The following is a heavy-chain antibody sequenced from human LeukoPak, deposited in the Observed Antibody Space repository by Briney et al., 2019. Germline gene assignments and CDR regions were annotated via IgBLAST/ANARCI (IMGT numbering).Heavy chain of an antibody. Sequence: PGGSLRLSCAASGFTFSSYSMSWVRQAPGKGLEWVSYISSTSSTIYHADSVKGRFTISRDNAKNSLYLQMNSLRDEDTALYYCTRSGNYDCWGQGTLVTVSS. D-gene: IGHD1-1*01. CDR1: GFTFSSYS. CDR2: ISSTSSTI. CDR3: TRSGNYDC. V-gene: IGHV3-48*02. J-gene: IGHJ4*02.